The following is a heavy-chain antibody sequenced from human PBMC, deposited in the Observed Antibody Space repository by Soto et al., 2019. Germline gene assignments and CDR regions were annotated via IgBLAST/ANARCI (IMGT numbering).Heavy chain of an antibody. CDR1: GFTFSSYA. CDR2: LSGSGGST. J-gene: IGHJ1*01. Sequence: EVQLLESGGGLVQPGGSLRLSCAASGFTFSSYAMSWVRQAPGKGLEWVSALSGSGGSTYYAVSVKGRFTISRDKSKXTLYLQXXSLRAEDTAVXYCAXXXXXXXSTYVAFQHWGQGTLVSVSS. D-gene: IGHD4-4*01. V-gene: IGHV3-23*01. CDR3: AXXXXXXXSTYVAFQH.